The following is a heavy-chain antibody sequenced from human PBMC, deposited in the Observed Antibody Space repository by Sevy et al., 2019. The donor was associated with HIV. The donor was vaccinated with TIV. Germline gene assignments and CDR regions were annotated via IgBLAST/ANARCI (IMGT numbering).Heavy chain of an antibody. CDR2: ISGSGSDI. Sequence: GGSLRLSCAASGFTSSDYYMSWIRQAPGKGLEWLSYISGSGSDIYYADSVKGRFTISRDNAKNSLYLQMSSLRADDTAVYYCARAEQVTMLVVFGGLYFDSWGQGTLVTVSS. D-gene: IGHD3-22*01. CDR3: ARAEQVTMLVVFGGLYFDS. CDR1: GFTSSDYY. J-gene: IGHJ4*02. V-gene: IGHV3-11*04.